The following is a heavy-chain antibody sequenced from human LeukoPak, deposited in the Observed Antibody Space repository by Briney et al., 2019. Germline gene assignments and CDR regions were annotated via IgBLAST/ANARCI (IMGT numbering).Heavy chain of an antibody. CDR1: GFTFSSYA. V-gene: IGHV3-23*01. Sequence: PGGSLRLSCAASGFTFSSYAMSGVRQAPGKGLDWVSAISGTGESTYYADSVKGRFTISIDNSKNTLYLQMNSLRAEATAVYYCAKDQGRVSGTGSFEYWGQGTLVTVSS. CDR2: ISGTGEST. D-gene: IGHD3-10*01. J-gene: IGHJ4*02. CDR3: AKDQGRVSGTGSFEY.